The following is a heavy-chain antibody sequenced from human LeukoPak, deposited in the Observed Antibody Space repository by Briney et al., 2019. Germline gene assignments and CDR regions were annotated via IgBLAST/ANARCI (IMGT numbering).Heavy chain of an antibody. J-gene: IGHJ4*02. V-gene: IGHV3-23*01. Sequence: GGSLRLSCAASGFTFSSYWMSWVRRAPGQGLEWVSTIKINGAGTHYADSVRGRFTISRDDSKNTLYLQMDSLRAEDTAIYYCARDDYGDSGPLFDYWGQGALVTVSS. CDR2: IKINGAGT. CDR3: ARDDYGDSGPLFDY. D-gene: IGHD4-17*01. CDR1: GFTFSSYW.